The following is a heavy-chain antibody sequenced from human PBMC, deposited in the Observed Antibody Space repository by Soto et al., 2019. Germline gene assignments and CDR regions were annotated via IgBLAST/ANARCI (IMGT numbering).Heavy chain of an antibody. CDR2: FDPEDGET. J-gene: IGHJ6*03. CDR1: GYTLTELS. D-gene: IGHD6-6*01. Sequence: ASVKVSCKVSGYTLTELSMHWVRQAPGKGLEWMGGFDPEDGETIYAQKFQGRVTMTEDTSTDTAYMELSSLRSEDTAVYYCATGPRIAARPTYYYYMDVWGKGTTVTVSS. CDR3: ATGPRIAARPTYYYYMDV. V-gene: IGHV1-24*01.